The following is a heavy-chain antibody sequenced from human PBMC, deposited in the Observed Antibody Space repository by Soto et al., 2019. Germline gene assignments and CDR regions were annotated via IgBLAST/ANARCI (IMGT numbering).Heavy chain of an antibody. CDR3: ARGDSGYGPAVVV. D-gene: IGHD5-12*01. Sequence: QVQLVQSGGEVKKPGASVKVSCKASGYIFNSFGISWVRQAPGQGLEWMGWISAYTGNTKYAQNFQGRVTMTTDTSTSKAYMELRSLRSDDTAVYYCARGDSGYGPAVVVWGQGTLVTVSS. J-gene: IGHJ4*02. CDR1: GYIFNSFG. CDR2: ISAYTGNT. V-gene: IGHV1-18*01.